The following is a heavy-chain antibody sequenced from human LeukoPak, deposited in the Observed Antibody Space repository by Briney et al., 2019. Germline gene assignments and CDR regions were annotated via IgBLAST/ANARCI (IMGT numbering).Heavy chain of an antibody. Sequence: ASVKVSCKASGYTFASYGISWVRQAPGQGLEWMGWINPYNGNTDYAEKFQGRVTMTTDTSTSTAYMELRSLRSDDTAVYCCAREIYSRFDYWGQGTLVT. D-gene: IGHD4-11*01. J-gene: IGHJ4*02. CDR3: AREIYSRFDY. CDR2: INPYNGNT. CDR1: GYTFASYG. V-gene: IGHV1-18*01.